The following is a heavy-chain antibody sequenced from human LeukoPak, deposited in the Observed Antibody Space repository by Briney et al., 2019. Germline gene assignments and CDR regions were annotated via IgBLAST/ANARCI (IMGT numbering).Heavy chain of an antibody. CDR2: IRYDGSNK. CDR3: ARASKVDTAMVQETNWFDP. CDR1: GFTFSSYG. D-gene: IGHD5-18*01. J-gene: IGHJ5*02. V-gene: IGHV3-30*02. Sequence: GGSLRLSCAASGFTFSSYGMHWVRQAPGKGLEWVAFIRYDGSNKYYADSVKGRFTISRDNSKNTLYLQMKSLRAEDTAVYYCARASKVDTAMVQETNWFDPWGQGTLVTVSS.